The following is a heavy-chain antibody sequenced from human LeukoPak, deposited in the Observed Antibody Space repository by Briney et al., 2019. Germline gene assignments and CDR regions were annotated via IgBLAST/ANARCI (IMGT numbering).Heavy chain of an antibody. CDR1: GCPVSTKY. Sequence: GGSLRLSCVASGCPVSTKYRSWVRQAPGKGLEWVSLIYSGGSTNCAGSVKGRFTISRDNAKNSLYLQMTSLRAEDTAVYYCARDQGGLLWFGELLGYYYGMDVWGQGTTVTVSS. CDR2: IYSGGST. CDR3: ARDQGGLLWFGELLGYYYGMDV. V-gene: IGHV3-66*01. D-gene: IGHD3-10*01. J-gene: IGHJ6*02.